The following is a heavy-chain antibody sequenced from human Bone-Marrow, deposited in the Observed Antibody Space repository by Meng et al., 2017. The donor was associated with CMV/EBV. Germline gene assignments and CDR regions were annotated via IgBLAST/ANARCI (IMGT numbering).Heavy chain of an antibody. D-gene: IGHD2-2*02. J-gene: IGHJ6*02. CDR1: GYTFTSYY. Sequence: ASVKVSCKASGYTFTSYYMHWVRQAPGQGLEWMGIINPSGGSTSYAQKSQGRVTMTRDTSTSTVYMELSSLRSEDTAVYYCARGGGYCSSTSCYRSAAYYYYGMDVWGQGTTVTVSS. V-gene: IGHV1-46*01. CDR3: ARGGGYCSSTSCYRSAAYYYYGMDV. CDR2: INPSGGST.